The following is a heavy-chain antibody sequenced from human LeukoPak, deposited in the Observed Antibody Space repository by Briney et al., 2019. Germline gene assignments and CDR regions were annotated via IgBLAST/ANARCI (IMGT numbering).Heavy chain of an antibody. V-gene: IGHV4-61*02. CDR2: IYTSGST. D-gene: IGHD2-21*01. J-gene: IGHJ4*02. Sequence: KPSETLSLTWAVSGGSISSGSYYWRWIRQPAGKGLEWIGRIYTSGSTNYNPSLKSRVTISVDTSKNQFSLKLSSVTAADTAVYYCARGTVGRTYCGGDCYSPIDYWGQGTLVTVSS. CDR1: GGSISSGSYY. CDR3: ARGTVGRTYCGGDCYSPIDY.